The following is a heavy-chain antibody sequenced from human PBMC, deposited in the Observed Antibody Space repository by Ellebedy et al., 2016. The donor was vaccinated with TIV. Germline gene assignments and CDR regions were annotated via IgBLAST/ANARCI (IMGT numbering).Heavy chain of an antibody. CDR3: AKGTSSGFNYDRVGPEY. D-gene: IGHD3-22*01. Sequence: GGSPRLSCAASGFTFSSFAMHWVRQAPGKGLEWLSVISGGGDSTYHADSVKGRFTITRDNSKNTLYLQMDRLRAEDTAVYYCAKGTSSGFNYDRVGPEYWGQGTLVTVSS. CDR1: GFTFSSFA. V-gene: IGHV3-23*01. J-gene: IGHJ4*02. CDR2: ISGGGDST.